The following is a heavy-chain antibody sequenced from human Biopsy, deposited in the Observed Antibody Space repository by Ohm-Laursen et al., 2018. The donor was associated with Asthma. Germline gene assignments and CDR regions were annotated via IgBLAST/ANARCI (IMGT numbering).Heavy chain of an antibody. V-gene: IGHV4-30-2*01. CDR3: ARVKDGYNFDY. CDR2: IYHSGST. D-gene: IGHD5-24*01. J-gene: IGHJ4*02. Sequence: QTLSLTCAVSGGSISSGGYSWSWIRQPPGTGLEWIGYIYHSGSTYYNPSLKSRVTISVERSKNQFSLKLSSVTAADTAVYYCARVKDGYNFDYWGQGTLVTVSS. CDR1: GGSISSGGYS.